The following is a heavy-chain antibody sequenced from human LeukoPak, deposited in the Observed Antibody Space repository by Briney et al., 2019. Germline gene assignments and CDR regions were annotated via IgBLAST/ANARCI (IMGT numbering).Heavy chain of an antibody. CDR2: INPDSGGT. V-gene: IGHV1-2*02. CDR1: GNTFTGYY. CDR3: ARDREADYFDY. Sequence: ASVKVSCKASGNTFTGYYMHWVRQAPGQGLEWMGWINPDSGGTNYAEKFQGRVTMTRDTSISTAYMELSRLRSDDTAVYYCARDREADYFDYWGQGTLVTVSS. J-gene: IGHJ4*02.